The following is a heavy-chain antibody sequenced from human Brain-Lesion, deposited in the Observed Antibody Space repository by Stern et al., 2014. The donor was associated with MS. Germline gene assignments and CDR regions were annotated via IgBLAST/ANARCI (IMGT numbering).Heavy chain of an antibody. CDR2: IFPRDSNT. CDR1: GYLFDDYW. V-gene: IGHV5-51*03. CDR3: ARSPATPSGYDRFDY. J-gene: IGHJ4*02. Sequence: EVQLVQSGAEVKKPGESLKISCEASGYLFDDYWIGWVRQMSGRGLELVAIIFPRDSNTRYSPSVQGQVTISADKSISPAYLQWSSLKPSDPAMYYCARSPATPSGYDRFDYWGQGALVTVSS. D-gene: IGHD5-12*01.